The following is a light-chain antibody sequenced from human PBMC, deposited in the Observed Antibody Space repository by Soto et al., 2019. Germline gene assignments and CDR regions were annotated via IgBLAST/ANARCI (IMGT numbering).Light chain of an antibody. CDR2: GAS. CDR1: QSVSNF. Sequence: EIVLTQSPATLSLSPGERAILSCRASQSVSNFLAWYQQKPGQAPRLLIYGASSRATGIPDRFSGSGSGTDFTLTISRLEPEDFAVYYCQQYGSSPQWTFGQGTKVEIK. CDR3: QQYGSSPQWT. J-gene: IGKJ1*01. V-gene: IGKV3-20*01.